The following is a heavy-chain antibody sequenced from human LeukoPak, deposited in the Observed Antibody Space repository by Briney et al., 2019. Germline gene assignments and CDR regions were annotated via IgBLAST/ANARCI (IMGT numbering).Heavy chain of an antibody. Sequence: PGGSLRLSCAAAGVTFSSYAMSWVRQAPGKGLEGVSAISCSGGSTYYADSVKGRFTISRDNSKNTPYLQMNSLRAEDTAVYYCAKDAVLLWFGELFTYFDYWGQGTLVTVSS. D-gene: IGHD3-10*01. CDR3: AKDAVLLWFGELFTYFDY. CDR1: GVTFSSYA. J-gene: IGHJ4*02. V-gene: IGHV3-23*01. CDR2: ISCSGGST.